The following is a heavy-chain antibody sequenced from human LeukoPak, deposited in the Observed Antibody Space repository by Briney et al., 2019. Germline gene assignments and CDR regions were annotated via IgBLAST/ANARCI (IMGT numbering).Heavy chain of an antibody. CDR3: ARGWFGESYLDY. Sequence: PGGSLRLSCAASGFTFSSYSMNWVRQAPGKGLEWVSSISSSSSYIYYADSVKGRFTISRDNAKNSLYLQMNSLRAEDTAVYYCARGWFGESYLDYWGQGTLVTVSS. CDR1: GFTFSSYS. V-gene: IGHV3-21*01. J-gene: IGHJ4*02. D-gene: IGHD3-10*01. CDR2: ISSSSSYI.